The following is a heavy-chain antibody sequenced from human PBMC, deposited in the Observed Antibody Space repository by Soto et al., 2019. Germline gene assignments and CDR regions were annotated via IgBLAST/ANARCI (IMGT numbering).Heavy chain of an antibody. Sequence: EVQLVESAGGLVKPGGSHRLSCVASGFSFNEAWMNWVRQAPGEGLEWVGRIKTSAGGGATDYAAPVQGRFTISRDDSKNALYLHMNSLRTEDTAIYYCTTGSVEGIWGQGTTVTVSS. V-gene: IGHV3-15*07. CDR3: TTGSVEGI. D-gene: IGHD2-15*01. CDR1: GFSFNEAW. CDR2: IKTSAGGGAT. J-gene: IGHJ6*02.